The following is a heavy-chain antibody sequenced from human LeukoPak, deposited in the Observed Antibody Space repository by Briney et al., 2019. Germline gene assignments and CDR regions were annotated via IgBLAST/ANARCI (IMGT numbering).Heavy chain of an antibody. Sequence: GTSLRLSCVASGFTFTKYAMDWVRQAPGKGLEWVASISFDDTNKVYADAVRGRFTISRDNAKNSLYLQMNSLRAEDTAVYYCVRDNPRCCGVIPSNIDDYWGQGTLVTVSS. J-gene: IGHJ4*02. CDR2: ISFDDTNK. V-gene: IGHV3-30-3*01. D-gene: IGHD2/OR15-2a*01. CDR3: VRDNPRCCGVIPSNIDDY. CDR1: GFTFTKYA.